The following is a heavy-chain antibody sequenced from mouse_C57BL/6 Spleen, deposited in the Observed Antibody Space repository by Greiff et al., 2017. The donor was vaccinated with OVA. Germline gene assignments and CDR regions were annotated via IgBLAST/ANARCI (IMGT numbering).Heavy chain of an antibody. Sequence: VQLQQPGAELVKPGASVKMSCKASGYTFTSYWITWVKQRPGQGLEWIGDIYPGSGSTNYNEKFKSKATLTVDTSSSTAYMQISSLTSEDSAVYYCASSDGYYWYFDVWGTGTTVTVSS. CDR1: GYTFTSYW. V-gene: IGHV1-55*01. D-gene: IGHD2-3*01. CDR2: IYPGSGST. J-gene: IGHJ1*03. CDR3: ASSDGYYWYFDV.